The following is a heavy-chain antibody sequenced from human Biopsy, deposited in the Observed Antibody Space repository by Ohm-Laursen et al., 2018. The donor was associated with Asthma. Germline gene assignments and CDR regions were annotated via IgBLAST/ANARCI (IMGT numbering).Heavy chain of an antibody. CDR3: AKDVFPGWELRRGPDY. D-gene: IGHD1-26*01. J-gene: IGHJ4*02. CDR1: GFTFSNYG. V-gene: IGHV3-30*18. Sequence: SLRLSCAASGFTFSNYGMHWVRQAPGKGLDWVAVISFDGSNKNYTDSVKGRFTIPRDNSRNTLHLQMDSLRAEDTAVYYCAKDVFPGWELRRGPDYWGQGTLVTVSS. CDR2: ISFDGSNK.